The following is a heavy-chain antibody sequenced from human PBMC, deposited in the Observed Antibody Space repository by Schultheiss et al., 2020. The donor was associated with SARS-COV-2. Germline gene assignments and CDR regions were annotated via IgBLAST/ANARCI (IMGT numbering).Heavy chain of an antibody. J-gene: IGHJ4*02. CDR2: ISGSGGST. V-gene: IGHV3-23*01. CDR3: ARGGFGGSYSPSYFDY. D-gene: IGHD1-26*01. Sequence: GGSLRLSCAASEFSFSSFSMSWVRQTPEKGLDWVSAISGSGGSTYYADSVKGRFTISRDNSKNTLYLQMSSLRAEDTAVYYCARGGFGGSYSPSYFDYWGQGTLVTVSS. CDR1: EFSFSSFS.